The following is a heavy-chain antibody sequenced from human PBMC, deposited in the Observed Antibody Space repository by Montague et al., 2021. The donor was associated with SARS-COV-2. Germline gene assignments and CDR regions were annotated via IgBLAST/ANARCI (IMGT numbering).Heavy chain of an antibody. J-gene: IGHJ6*02. V-gene: IGHV4-34*01. CDR2: INHRGST. Sequence: ETLSLTCAVDGGSFSGYYWSWIRQPPGKGLEWIGEINHRGSTNYNPSLKSRVTISVDTSKNQFSLTLSSVNAADTAVYYCSRARRANYYYYYYGMDVWGQGTTVTVSS. CDR3: SRARRANYYYYYYGMDV. CDR1: GGSFSGYY.